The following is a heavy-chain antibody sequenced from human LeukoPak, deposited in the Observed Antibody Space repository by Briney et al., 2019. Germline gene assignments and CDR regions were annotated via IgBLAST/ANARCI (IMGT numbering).Heavy chain of an antibody. Sequence: GGSLRLSCAASGFTFSTFVMTWVRQGPGKGLEWVSSIGESGGNTYYADSVKGRFTISRDNSKNTLYLQMNSLRDEDTVVYYCAKGRLRELNDCWGQGTLVTVSS. V-gene: IGHV3-23*01. CDR2: IGESGGNT. CDR3: AKGRLRELNDC. D-gene: IGHD1-7*01. CDR1: GFTFSTFV. J-gene: IGHJ4*02.